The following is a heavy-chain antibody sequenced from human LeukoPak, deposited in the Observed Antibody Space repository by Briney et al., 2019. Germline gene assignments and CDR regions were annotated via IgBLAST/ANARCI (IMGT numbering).Heavy chain of an antibody. Sequence: ASVKVSCKASGYSFITYDMYWVRQAPGQRLEWMGWSIPGNGKTKYSQKFQGRVSITRDTSATTVYMELSSLRSEDTAVYYCARDGVVGTGIAFDIWGQGTMVTVSS. CDR2: SIPGNGKT. D-gene: IGHD7-27*01. J-gene: IGHJ3*02. V-gene: IGHV1-3*01. CDR1: GYSFITYD. CDR3: ARDGVVGTGIAFDI.